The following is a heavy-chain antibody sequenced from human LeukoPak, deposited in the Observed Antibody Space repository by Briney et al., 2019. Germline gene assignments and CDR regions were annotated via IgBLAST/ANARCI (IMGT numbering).Heavy chain of an antibody. V-gene: IGHV3-7*01. CDR3: ARGFDSRFFDK. D-gene: IGHD3-22*01. CDR1: GFTCSSYW. J-gene: IGHJ4*02. CDR2: IKQDGNEK. Sequence: ESLRLSCAASGFTCSSYWMTWVRQAPGKGLEWVANIKQDGNEKYYVDSVKGRFTISRDNAKNSLYLQMNSLRAEDTAVYYCARGFDSRFFDKWGQGTLVTVSS.